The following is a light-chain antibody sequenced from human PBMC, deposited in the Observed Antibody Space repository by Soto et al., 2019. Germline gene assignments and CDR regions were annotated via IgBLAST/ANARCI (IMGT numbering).Light chain of an antibody. CDR2: KAS. CDR3: QHCDSYWT. Sequence: DIQMTQSPSTLSASVGDRVTITCRASQSISTSLAWYQQKPGKAPKVLIYKASSLESGVPSRFSGSGSGTEFTLTNSSLQPDDFATYYCQHCDSYWTFGQGTKVEIK. J-gene: IGKJ1*01. CDR1: QSISTS. V-gene: IGKV1-5*03.